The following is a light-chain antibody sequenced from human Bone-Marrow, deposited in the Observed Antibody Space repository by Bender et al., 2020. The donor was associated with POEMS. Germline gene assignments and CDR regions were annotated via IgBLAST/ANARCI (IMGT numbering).Light chain of an antibody. J-gene: IGLJ1*01. CDR2: GYN. V-gene: IGLV1-40*01. Sequence: QSVLTQPPSVSGAPGQRVTISCTGSSSNTGSGYDINWYQHLPGTAPKLLIYGYNNRPSGVPDRFSGSKSGNTASLTISGLQAEDEAHYYCCSYIRSDSIIFGSGTKVTVL. CDR3: CSYIRSDSII. CDR1: SSNTGSGYD.